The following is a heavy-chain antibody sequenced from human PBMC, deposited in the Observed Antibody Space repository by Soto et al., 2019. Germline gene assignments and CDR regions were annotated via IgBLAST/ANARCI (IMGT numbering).Heavy chain of an antibody. Sequence: GGSLRLSYAASGFTFSSYGMHWVRQAPGKGLEWVAVISYDGSNKYYADSVKGRFTISRDNSKNTLYLQMNSLRAEDTAVYYCAKTYDSSGYYYEDYFDYWGQGTLVTVSS. CDR1: GFTFSSYG. D-gene: IGHD3-22*01. J-gene: IGHJ4*02. CDR3: AKTYDSSGYYYEDYFDY. CDR2: ISYDGSNK. V-gene: IGHV3-30*18.